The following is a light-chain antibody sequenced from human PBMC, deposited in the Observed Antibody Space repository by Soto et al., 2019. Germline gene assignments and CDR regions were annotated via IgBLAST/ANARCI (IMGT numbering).Light chain of an antibody. CDR1: QGISTW. CDR3: QQANTFPLT. Sequence: DIQMTQSPSSASASVGDRLTITCRASQGISTWIAWYQQKPGKAPELLIYDASSLQSGVPSRFSGSGSGTDFTLTISSLQPEDFATYYCQQANTFPLTFGQGTRLEIK. CDR2: DAS. J-gene: IGKJ5*01. V-gene: IGKV1D-12*01.